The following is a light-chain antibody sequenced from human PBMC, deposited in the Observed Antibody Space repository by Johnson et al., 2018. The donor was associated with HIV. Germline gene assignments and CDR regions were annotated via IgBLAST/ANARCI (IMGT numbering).Light chain of an antibody. CDR3: GTWDGSLSVYV. CDR2: ENN. V-gene: IGLV1-51*02. CDR1: TSNIGNNY. Sequence: QSILTQPPSVSAAPGQKVTISCSGSTSNIGNNYVSWYQQLPGTAPKLLIYENNKRPSGIPDRFSGSKSGTSATLGITGLQTGDEADYYCGTWDGSLSVYVLRTGTTVTCL. J-gene: IGLJ1*01.